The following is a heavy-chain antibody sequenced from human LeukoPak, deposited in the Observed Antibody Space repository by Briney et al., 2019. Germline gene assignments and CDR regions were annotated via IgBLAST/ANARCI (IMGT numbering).Heavy chain of an antibody. Sequence: ASVKVSCKASGYTFTGYYMHWVRQAPGQGLEWMGWINPNSGGTNYAQKFQGRVTMTRDTSISTAYMELSRLRSDDTAVYYCARSKGTAMVLDAFDIWGQGTMVTVSS. CDR3: ARSKGTAMVLDAFDI. CDR2: INPNSGGT. D-gene: IGHD5-18*01. V-gene: IGHV1-2*02. J-gene: IGHJ3*02. CDR1: GYTFTGYY.